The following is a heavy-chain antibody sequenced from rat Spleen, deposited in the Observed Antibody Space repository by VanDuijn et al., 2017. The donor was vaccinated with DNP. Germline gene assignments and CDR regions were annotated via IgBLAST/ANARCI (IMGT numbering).Heavy chain of an antibody. V-gene: IGHV2-32*01. CDR1: GFSLTSYN. J-gene: IGHJ2*01. CDR2: MWSYGDT. D-gene: IGHD4-3*01. Sequence: QVQLKESGPGLVQPSRTLSLTCTVSGFSLTSYNVHWVRQPPGKGLEWMGVMWSYGDTSYNSGLKSRLSISRDTSKSHVFLKMTSLQTEDTATYYCARDPFNAGFDYWGQGVMVTVSS. CDR3: ARDPFNAGFDY.